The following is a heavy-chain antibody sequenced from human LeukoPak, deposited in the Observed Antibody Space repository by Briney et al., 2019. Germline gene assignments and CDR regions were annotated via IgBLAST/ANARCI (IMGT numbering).Heavy chain of an antibody. V-gene: IGHV4-34*01. CDR3: ARDWGRYSGYDYNWFDP. Sequence: SETLSLTYAVYGGSFSGYYWSWLRQPPGKGLEWIGEINHSGSTNYNPSLKSRVTISVDTSKNQFSLKLSSVTAADTAVYYCARDWGRYSGYDYNWFDPWGQGTLVTVSS. J-gene: IGHJ5*02. CDR1: GGSFSGYY. D-gene: IGHD5-12*01. CDR2: INHSGST.